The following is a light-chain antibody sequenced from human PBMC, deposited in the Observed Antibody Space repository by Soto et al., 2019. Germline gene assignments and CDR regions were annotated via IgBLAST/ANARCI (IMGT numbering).Light chain of an antibody. CDR3: QKYGSSPPVT. CDR2: GAS. J-gene: IGKJ4*01. Sequence: EIVLTQSPPTLSVSPGERATLPCRASQSVSNNYLAWYQQKPGQAPRLLIYGASSRATGIPDRFSGSGSGTDFTLTISRLEPEDFTVYYCQKYGSSPPVTFGGGTKVDIK. CDR1: QSVSNNY. V-gene: IGKV3-20*01.